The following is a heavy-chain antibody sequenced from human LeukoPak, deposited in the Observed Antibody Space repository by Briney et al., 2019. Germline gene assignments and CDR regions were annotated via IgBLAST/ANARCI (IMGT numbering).Heavy chain of an antibody. CDR2: IKQDGSEK. V-gene: IGHV3-7*01. Sequence: GGSLRLSCAASGFTFSSYWMSWVRQVPGKGLEWVANIKQDGSEKYYVDSVKGRFTISRDNAKNSLYLQMNSLRAEDTAVYYCARGTPYYYGSGRFDWGQGTLVTVSS. CDR1: GFTFSSYW. D-gene: IGHD3-10*01. CDR3: ARGTPYYYGSGRFD. J-gene: IGHJ4*02.